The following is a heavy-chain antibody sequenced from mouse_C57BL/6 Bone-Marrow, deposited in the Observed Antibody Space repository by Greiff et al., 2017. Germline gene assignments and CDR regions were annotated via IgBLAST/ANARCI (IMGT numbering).Heavy chain of an antibody. CDR2: IDPSDSYT. CDR1: GYTFTSYW. D-gene: IGHD3-3*01. J-gene: IGHJ3*01. V-gene: IGHV1-69*01. CDR3: ARGWDTWFAY. Sequence: QVQLQQSGAELVMPGASVKLSCKASGYTFTSYWLHWVKQRPGQGLEWIGEIDPSDSYTNYNQKFKGKSTLTVDKSSSTAYMQLSSLTSEDSAVYYCARGWDTWFAYWGQGTLVTVSA.